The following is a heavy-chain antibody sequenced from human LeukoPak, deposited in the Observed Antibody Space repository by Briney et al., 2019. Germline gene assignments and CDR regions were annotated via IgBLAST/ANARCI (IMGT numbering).Heavy chain of an antibody. J-gene: IGHJ5*02. V-gene: IGHV4-31*03. D-gene: IGHD2-15*01. CDR1: GGSISSGGYY. CDR2: IYYSGST. Sequence: SQTLSLTCTVSGGSISSGGYYWSWIRQHPGKGLEWIGYIYYSGSTYYNPSLESRVTISVDTSKNQFSLKLSSVTAADTAVYYCARDSYDCSGGSCYANWFDPWGQGTLVTVSS. CDR3: ARDSYDCSGGSCYANWFDP.